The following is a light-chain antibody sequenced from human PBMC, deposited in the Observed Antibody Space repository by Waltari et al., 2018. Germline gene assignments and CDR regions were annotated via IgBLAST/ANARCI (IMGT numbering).Light chain of an antibody. J-gene: IGKJ1*01. CDR3: QHYVRLPVT. Sequence: PGTLSLSPGERVILSCRVSQSVSRALAWYQQKPGQAPRLLIYGASNRATGIPDRFSGSGSGTDFSLTISRLEPEDFAVYYCQHYVRLPVTFGQGTKVEIK. CDR1: QSVSRA. V-gene: IGKV3-20*01. CDR2: GAS.